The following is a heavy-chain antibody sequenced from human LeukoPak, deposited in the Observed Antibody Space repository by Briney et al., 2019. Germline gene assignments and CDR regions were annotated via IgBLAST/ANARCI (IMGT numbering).Heavy chain of an antibody. D-gene: IGHD4-23*01. CDR1: GYAFTGDY. CDR3: ARVGGPVVTSFGY. Sequence: ASVKVSCKASGYAFTGDYMHWVRQAPGPGLEWMGWINPNSGVTNYAQKFQGRVTMTRDTSISTAYMELSRLRSDDTAVYYCARVGGPVVTSFGYWGQGTLVTVSS. J-gene: IGHJ4*02. CDR2: INPNSGVT. V-gene: IGHV1-2*02.